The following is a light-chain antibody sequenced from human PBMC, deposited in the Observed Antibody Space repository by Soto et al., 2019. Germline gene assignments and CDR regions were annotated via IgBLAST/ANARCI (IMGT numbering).Light chain of an antibody. J-gene: IGKJ1*01. CDR2: AAS. Sequence: AIRMTQSPSSFSASTGDRVTITCRASQGISSYLAWYXXKQGKAXKXXIYAASTLQSGVPSRFSGSGSGTDLTITISCLQSEDCETYDGQQYYSYPGTFGQGTKVDIK. CDR1: QGISSY. CDR3: QQYYSYPGT. V-gene: IGKV1-8*01.